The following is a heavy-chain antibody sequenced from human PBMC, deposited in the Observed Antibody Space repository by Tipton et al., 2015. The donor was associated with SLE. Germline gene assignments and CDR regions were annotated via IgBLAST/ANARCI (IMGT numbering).Heavy chain of an antibody. J-gene: IGHJ4*02. Sequence: QSGAEVKKPGASVKVSCKASAYTFTNYGISWVRQAPGQGLEWMGWIIAYNGNTNYAQKVQGRVTMTTDTSTSTAYMELRSLRSDDTAVYYCARAITQWELLGNIDYWGQGTLVTVSS. D-gene: IGHD1-26*01. CDR3: ARAITQWELLGNIDY. V-gene: IGHV1-18*01. CDR2: IIAYNGNT. CDR1: AYTFTNYG.